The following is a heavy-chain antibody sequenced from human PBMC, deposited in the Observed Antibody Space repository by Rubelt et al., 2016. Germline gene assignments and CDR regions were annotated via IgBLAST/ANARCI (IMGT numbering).Heavy chain of an antibody. J-gene: IGHJ4*02. CDR1: GYTFTGYY. CDR2: INPNSGGK. D-gene: IGHD3-22*01. CDR3: ARFAIGGHSSGYLFDY. Sequence: QVQLVQSGAEVKKPGASVKVSCKASGYTFTGYYMHWVRQAPGQGLEWMGWINPNSGGKNYAQKFQGRVPVTRDTSISTAYMELSRLRSDDTAVYYCARFAIGGHSSGYLFDYWGQGTLVTVSS. V-gene: IGHV1-2*02.